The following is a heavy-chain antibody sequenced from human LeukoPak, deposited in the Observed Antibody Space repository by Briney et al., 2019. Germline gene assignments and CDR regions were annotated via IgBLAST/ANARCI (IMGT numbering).Heavy chain of an antibody. CDR2: IYYSGST. Sequence: SETLSLTCAVYGGSFSGYYWSWIRQHPGKGLEWIGYIYYSGSTYYNPSLKSRVTISVDTSKNQFSLKLSSVTAADTAVYYCAILWDYWGQGTLVTVSS. V-gene: IGHV4-31*11. J-gene: IGHJ4*02. CDR3: AILWDY. CDR1: GGSFSGYY. D-gene: IGHD3-10*01.